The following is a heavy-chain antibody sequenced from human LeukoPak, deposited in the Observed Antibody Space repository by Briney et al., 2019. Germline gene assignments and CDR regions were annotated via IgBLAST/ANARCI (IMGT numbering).Heavy chain of an antibody. CDR3: ARAGYYDSSGHTQLDY. CDR1: GYSISSGYY. J-gene: IGHJ4*02. V-gene: IGHV4-38-2*02. CDR2: IYHSGST. Sequence: SETLSLTCTVSGYSISSGYYWGWIRQPPGKGLEWIGSIYHSGSTYYNPSLKSRVTISVDTSKNQFSLKLSSVTAADTAVYYCARAGYYDSSGHTQLDYWGQGTLVTVSS. D-gene: IGHD3-22*01.